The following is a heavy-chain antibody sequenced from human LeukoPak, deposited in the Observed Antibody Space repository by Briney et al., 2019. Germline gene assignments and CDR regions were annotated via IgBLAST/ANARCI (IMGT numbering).Heavy chain of an antibody. J-gene: IGHJ4*02. CDR1: GFTFSSYA. Sequence: GGSLRLSCAASGFTFSSYAMSWVRQAPGRGLEGVSANSGSGGGTYYSDSVKGRFTISRDNSKNTLYLQMNSLRAEDTAVYYCAKAPRYYYDSSGYPYYFDYWGQGTLVTVSS. V-gene: IGHV3-23*01. D-gene: IGHD3-22*01. CDR2: NSGSGGGT. CDR3: AKAPRYYYDSSGYPYYFDY.